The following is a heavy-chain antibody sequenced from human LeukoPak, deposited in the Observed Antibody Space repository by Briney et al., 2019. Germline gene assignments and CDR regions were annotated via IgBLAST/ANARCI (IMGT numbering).Heavy chain of an antibody. Sequence: PSETLSLTCAVYGGSFSGYYWSWIRQPPGKGLEWIGEINHSGSTNYNPSLKSRVTISVDTSKNQFSLKLSSVTAADTAVYYCARLRGNYYDSSGYYYFDYWGQGTLVTVSS. V-gene: IGHV4-34*01. CDR3: ARLRGNYYDSSGYYYFDY. D-gene: IGHD3-22*01. CDR2: INHSGST. J-gene: IGHJ4*02. CDR1: GGSFSGYY.